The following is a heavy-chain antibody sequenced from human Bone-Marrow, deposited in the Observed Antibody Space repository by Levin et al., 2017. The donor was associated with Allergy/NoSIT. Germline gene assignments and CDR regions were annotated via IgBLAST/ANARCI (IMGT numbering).Heavy chain of an antibody. Sequence: GESLKISCAASGFTFSSYSMNWVRQAPGKGLEWVSSISSSSSYIYYADSVKGRFTISRDNAKNSLYLQMNSLRAEDTAVYYCAREQYSYGRFDYWGQGTLVTVSS. D-gene: IGHD5-18*01. V-gene: IGHV3-21*01. J-gene: IGHJ4*02. CDR2: ISSSSSYI. CDR3: AREQYSYGRFDY. CDR1: GFTFSSYS.